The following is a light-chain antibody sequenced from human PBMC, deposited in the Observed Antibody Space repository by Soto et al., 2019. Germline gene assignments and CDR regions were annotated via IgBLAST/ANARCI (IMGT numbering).Light chain of an antibody. J-gene: IGKJ1*01. Sequence: EVVLPQSPATLSLSPGERATLSCRASQNVRTFLDWYQQKPGQAPRLLIYGASNRATGIPARFSGSGSGTDFTLTISSLEPEDFAVYYCQQHSHWPPWTFGQGTRVEI. V-gene: IGKV3-11*01. CDR2: GAS. CDR1: QNVRTF. CDR3: QQHSHWPPWT.